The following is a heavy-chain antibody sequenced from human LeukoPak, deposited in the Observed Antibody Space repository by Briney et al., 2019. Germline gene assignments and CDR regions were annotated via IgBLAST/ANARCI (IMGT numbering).Heavy chain of an antibody. CDR1: GFTFSSYG. V-gene: IGHV3-30*02. CDR2: IRYDGSNK. CDR3: SNDSLLVRYFDGAPNGTDV. J-gene: IGHJ6*02. D-gene: IGHD3-9*01. Sequence: GRTLRLSSAASGFTFSSYGMHWVRQAPGKGLEWVAFIRYDGSNKYYADSVKGRFTISRDNSKNTLSLQMNSLTAEDTAFYYCSNDSLLVRYFDGAPNGTDVWGQGTTLTVSS.